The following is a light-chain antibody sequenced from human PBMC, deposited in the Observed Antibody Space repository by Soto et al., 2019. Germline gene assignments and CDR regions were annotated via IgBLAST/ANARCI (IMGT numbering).Light chain of an antibody. Sequence: EIVLTQCPGTLSLSPGERATLSCRASQSVSSNYLAWYQQKPGQAPRLLIYGVSSRATGIPDRFSGSGSGTDFTLTISRLEPEDFAVYYCQQYGISPRTFGQGTKVDIK. V-gene: IGKV3-20*01. J-gene: IGKJ1*01. CDR1: QSVSSNY. CDR2: GVS. CDR3: QQYGISPRT.